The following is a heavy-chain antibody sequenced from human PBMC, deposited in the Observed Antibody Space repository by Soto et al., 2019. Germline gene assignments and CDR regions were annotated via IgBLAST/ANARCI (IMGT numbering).Heavy chain of an antibody. V-gene: IGHV4-39*01. Sequence: SETLSLTCSPSGCPLPSRPYSSGWIRQPPGKTLEWIGTIYYHGNTYSNPSLKSRVTICVDTSNNQLSLKLRSVTAADTAVYYCARHDGFSSGWIFDYWGHGTLVTVSS. CDR3: ARHDGFSSGWIFDY. J-gene: IGHJ4*01. CDR2: IYYHGNT. D-gene: IGHD6-19*01. CDR1: GCPLPSRPYS.